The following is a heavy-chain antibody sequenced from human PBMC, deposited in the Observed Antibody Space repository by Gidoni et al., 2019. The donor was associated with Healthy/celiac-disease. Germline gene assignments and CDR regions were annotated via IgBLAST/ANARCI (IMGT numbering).Heavy chain of an antibody. CDR1: GFSLSTSGVG. D-gene: IGHD4-4*01. V-gene: IGHV2-5*02. Sequence: QITLKESGPTLVKPTQTLTLTCTFSGFSLSTSGVGVGWIRQPPGKALEWLALIYWDDDKRYSPSLKSRLTITKDTSKNQVVLTMTNMDPVDTATYYCAHRLRVTVTTTAGFDPWGQGTLVTVSS. CDR2: IYWDDDK. CDR3: AHRLRVTVTTTAGFDP. J-gene: IGHJ5*02.